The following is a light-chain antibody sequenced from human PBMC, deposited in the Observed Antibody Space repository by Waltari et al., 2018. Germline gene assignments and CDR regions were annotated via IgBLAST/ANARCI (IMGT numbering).Light chain of an antibody. Sequence: SYDLTQPPSVSVSPGQTASITCSGDKLGHKYVCWFQQKPGQSPVLVMYQDYKRPSGIPERFSGSNSGNTATLTISGTQAVDEADYYCQAWDGNSAYVFGTGTRVTVL. J-gene: IGLJ1*01. CDR1: KLGHKY. V-gene: IGLV3-1*01. CDR2: QDY. CDR3: QAWDGNSAYV.